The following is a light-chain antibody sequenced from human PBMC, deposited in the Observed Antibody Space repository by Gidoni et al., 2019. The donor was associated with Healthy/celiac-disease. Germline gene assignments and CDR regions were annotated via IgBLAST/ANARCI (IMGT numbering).Light chain of an antibody. CDR3: QQSYSTPWT. CDR1: QSISSY. CDR2: AAS. J-gene: IGKJ1*01. V-gene: IGKV1-39*01. Sequence: DIQMTKSPSSLSASVGDRVTITCRASQSISSYLNWYQQKPGKAPKLLIYAASSLQSGVPSRFSGSGSGTDFTLPISSLQPEDFATYYCQQSYSTPWTFGQGTKVEIK.